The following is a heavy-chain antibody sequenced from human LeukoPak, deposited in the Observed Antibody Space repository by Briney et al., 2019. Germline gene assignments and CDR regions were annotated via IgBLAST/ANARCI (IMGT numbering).Heavy chain of an antibody. CDR1: GFTFSSYS. D-gene: IGHD1-1*01. J-gene: IGHJ4*02. V-gene: IGHV3-48*04. Sequence: GGSLRLSCAVSGFTFSSYSMNWVRQPPGKGLEWVSYISSGSSIIYYADSVKGRFTISRDISNNTVFLQMNSLRAEDTAVYYCAMYRGYFAYWGQGALVTVSS. CDR3: AMYRGYFAY. CDR2: ISSGSSII.